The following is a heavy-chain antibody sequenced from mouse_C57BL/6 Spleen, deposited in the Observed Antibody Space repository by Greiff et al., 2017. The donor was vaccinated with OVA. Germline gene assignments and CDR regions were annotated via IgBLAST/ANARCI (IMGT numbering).Heavy chain of an antibody. Sequence: EVKLMESGGGLVQPKGSLKLSCAASGFSFNTYAMNWVRQAPGKGLEWVARIRSKSNNYATYYADSVKDRFTISRDDSESMLYLQMNNLKTEDTAMYYCVRSLTTEAYWGQGTLVTVSA. CDR1: GFSFNTYA. V-gene: IGHV10-1*01. CDR2: IRSKSNNYAT. J-gene: IGHJ3*01. CDR3: VRSLTTEAY. D-gene: IGHD1-1*01.